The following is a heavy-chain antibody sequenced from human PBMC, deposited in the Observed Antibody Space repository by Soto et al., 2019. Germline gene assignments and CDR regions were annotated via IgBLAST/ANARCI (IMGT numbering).Heavy chain of an antibody. CDR2: IDWDDDK. D-gene: IGHD4-17*01. CDR1: GFSLSTSGMC. V-gene: IGHV2-70*11. CDR3: ARDYAYYYSYLDV. J-gene: IGHJ6*03. Sequence: GSGPRLVNPTQTLTLTCTFSGFSLSTSGMCVSWIRQPPGKALEWLARIDWDDDKYYSTSLKTRLTISKDTSKNQVVLTMTNMDPVDTATYYCARDYAYYYSYLDVWGKGTTVTVSS.